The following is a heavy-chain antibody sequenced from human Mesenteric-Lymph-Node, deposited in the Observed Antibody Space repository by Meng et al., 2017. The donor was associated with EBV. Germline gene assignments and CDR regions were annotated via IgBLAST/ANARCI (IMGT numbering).Heavy chain of an antibody. V-gene: IGHV6-1*01. Sequence: QVQLQQSGPGLVKPSXTLSLTCAISGDSVYSNSAAWNWIRQSPSRGLEWLGRTYYRSKWYNDYAVSVKSRITINPDTSKNQFSLQLNSVTPEDTAVYYCASSRPLAGNWNYHYWGQGTLVNVSS. CDR3: ASSRPLAGNWNYHY. J-gene: IGHJ4*02. CDR1: GDSVYSNSAA. CDR2: TYYRSKWYN. D-gene: IGHD1-7*01.